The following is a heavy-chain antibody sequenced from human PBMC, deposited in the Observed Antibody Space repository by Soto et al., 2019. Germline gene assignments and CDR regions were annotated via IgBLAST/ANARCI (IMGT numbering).Heavy chain of an antibody. D-gene: IGHD3-9*01. CDR1: AYSFTSYW. J-gene: IGHJ5*02. CDR3: ARHSYYDILTGYYTQRGFDP. Sequence: PGESLKISCQGSAYSFTSYWIAWVRQMPGKGPEWMGMIYPGDSDTRYSPAFQGQVTISADKSISTAYLQWSSLKASDTAMYYCARHSYYDILTGYYTQRGFDPWGQGTLVTVSS. CDR2: IYPGDSDT. V-gene: IGHV5-51*01.